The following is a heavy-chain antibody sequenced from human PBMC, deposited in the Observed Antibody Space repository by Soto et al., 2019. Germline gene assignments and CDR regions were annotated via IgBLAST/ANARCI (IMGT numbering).Heavy chain of an antibody. CDR1: GGSISGHY. J-gene: IGHJ4*02. D-gene: IGHD6-19*01. Sequence: QVQLHESGPGLVKPSETLSLTCTVSGGSISGHYWTWIRQPPGKGLEWIGYIFYRGSTNYNPSLKSRVTISVDTSKNQFSLKLSSVTAADTAVYYCARVGSSGWSPDYWGPGTLVTVSS. CDR2: IFYRGST. CDR3: ARVGSSGWSPDY. V-gene: IGHV4-59*11.